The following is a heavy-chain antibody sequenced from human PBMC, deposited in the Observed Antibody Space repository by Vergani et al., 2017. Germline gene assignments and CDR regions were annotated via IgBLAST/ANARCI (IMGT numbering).Heavy chain of an antibody. CDR3: ARGPWGNPGGYYYYMDV. Sequence: QVQLVQSGAEVKKPGSSVKVSCKASGATFRSNTISWVRQVPGQGLEWMGRIIPVLGKTKYAQDFQGRLTITADESTSAAYMELSSLRSEDTAVYYCARGPWGNPGGYYYYMDVWGKGTTVTVSS. CDR1: GATFRSNT. D-gene: IGHD4-23*01. V-gene: IGHV1-69*08. J-gene: IGHJ6*03. CDR2: IIPVLGKT.